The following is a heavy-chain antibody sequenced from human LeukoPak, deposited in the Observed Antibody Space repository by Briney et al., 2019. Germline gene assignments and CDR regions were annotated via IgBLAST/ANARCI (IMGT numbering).Heavy chain of an antibody. Sequence: SETLSLTCTVSGGSISSSSYYWGWIRQPPGKGLEWIGSIYYSGSTYYNPSLKSRVTISVDTSKNQFSLKLSSVTAADTAVYYCARVTYYYDSSGYSLRYYYYYYMDVWGKGTTVTVPS. D-gene: IGHD3-22*01. J-gene: IGHJ6*03. CDR1: GGSISSSSYY. CDR2: IYYSGST. CDR3: ARVTYYYDSSGYSLRYYYYYYMDV. V-gene: IGHV4-39*07.